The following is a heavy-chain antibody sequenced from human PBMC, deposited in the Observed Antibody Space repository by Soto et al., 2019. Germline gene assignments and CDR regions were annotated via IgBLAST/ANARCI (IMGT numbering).Heavy chain of an antibody. D-gene: IGHD6-19*01. CDR1: GFSFSSYA. V-gene: IGHV3-23*01. CDR3: AKDRSQGAVAGTSDFDY. Sequence: GGSLRLSCAASGFSFSSYALNWVRQAPGKGLEWVSTISGRGGRAYYADSVKGRFTISRDNSKNALYLQLDSLRAEDTAVYYCAKDRSQGAVAGTSDFDYWGQGTLVTVSS. J-gene: IGHJ4*02. CDR2: ISGRGGRA.